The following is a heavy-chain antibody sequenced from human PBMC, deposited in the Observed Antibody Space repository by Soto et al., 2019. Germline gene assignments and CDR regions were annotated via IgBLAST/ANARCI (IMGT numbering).Heavy chain of an antibody. Sequence: GGSLRLSCEASGFTFSDYAMSWVRQAPGRGLEWISSLSFGGTPTHYADSVRGRFFISRDNSKSTLYLHMSSLRVEDTAVHYCAREKGSQLRLDVWGQGTTVTVSS. J-gene: IGHJ6*02. CDR1: GFTFSDYA. V-gene: IGHV3-23*01. CDR3: AREKGSQLRLDV. CDR2: LSFGGTPT. D-gene: IGHD3-3*01.